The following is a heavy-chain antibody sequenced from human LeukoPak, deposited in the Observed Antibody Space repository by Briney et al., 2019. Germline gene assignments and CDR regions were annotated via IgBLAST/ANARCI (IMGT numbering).Heavy chain of an antibody. CDR2: ISTYNYNT. V-gene: IGHV1-18*01. J-gene: IGHJ4*02. Sequence: GASVKVSCKTSGYTFTSYGVSWVRQAPGQRLEWMGWISTYNYNTNYAQKFRGRVTLTKDTSTSTVYMELRSLRSDDTAIYYCARQVDTTMALPDYWDRGTLVTVSS. CDR1: GYTFTSYG. CDR3: ARQVDTTMALPDY. D-gene: IGHD5-18*01.